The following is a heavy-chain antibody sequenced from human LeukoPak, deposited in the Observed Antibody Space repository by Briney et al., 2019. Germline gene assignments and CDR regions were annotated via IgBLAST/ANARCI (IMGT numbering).Heavy chain of an antibody. CDR2: INHSGST. CDR1: GGSFSGYF. V-gene: IGHV4-34*01. J-gene: IGHJ6*03. Sequence: ETLSLTCAVYGGSFSGYFWSWIRQSPGKGLEWIGEINHSGSTNYNPSLKSRVTISVDTSKNQFSLKLSSVTAADTAVYYCARTTEGGYTYDYFYYYYMDVWGKGTTVTISS. D-gene: IGHD5-18*01. CDR3: ARTTEGGYTYDYFYYYYMDV.